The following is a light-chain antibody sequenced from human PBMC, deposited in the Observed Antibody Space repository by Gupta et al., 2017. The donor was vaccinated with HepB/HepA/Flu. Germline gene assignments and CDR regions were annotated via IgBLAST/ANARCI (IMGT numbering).Light chain of an antibody. CDR2: AAS. CDR1: QSISSY. V-gene: IGKV1-39*01. CDR3: QQSYSTPHWT. J-gene: IGKJ1*01. Sequence: DIQMTQSPSSLSASLGDRVTITCRASQSISSYLNWYQQKPGKAPKLLIYAASSLQSGVPSRFSGSGSGTDFSLTISSLQPEDFATYYCQQSYSTPHWTFGQGTKVEIK.